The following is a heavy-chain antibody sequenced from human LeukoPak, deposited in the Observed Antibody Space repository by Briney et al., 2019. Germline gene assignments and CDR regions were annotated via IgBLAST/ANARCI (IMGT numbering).Heavy chain of an antibody. CDR2: IYYNGST. J-gene: IGHJ4*02. CDR1: GGSISSGGYY. V-gene: IGHV4-31*03. D-gene: IGHD3-10*01. Sequence: PSETLSLTCTVSGGSISSGGYYWSWIRQHPGKGLEWIGYIYYNGSTYYNPSLKSRVTISVDTSKNQFSLKLSSVTAADTAVYYCARGLVRGSGKIDYWGQGTLVTVSS. CDR3: ARGLVRGSGKIDY.